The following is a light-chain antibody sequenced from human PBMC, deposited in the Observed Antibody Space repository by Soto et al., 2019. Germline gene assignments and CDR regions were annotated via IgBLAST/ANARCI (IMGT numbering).Light chain of an antibody. CDR2: EVT. V-gene: IGLV2-8*01. J-gene: IGLJ1*01. CDR1: SSDVGGYNY. CDR3: CSYAGSNNLKV. Sequence: QSVLTQPRSASGSPGQSVAISCTGTSSDVGGYNYVSWYQQHPGKAPKLMIYEVTKRPSGVPDRFSGSKSGNTASLTVSGLQAEDEADYYCCSYAGSNNLKVFGTGTKVTV.